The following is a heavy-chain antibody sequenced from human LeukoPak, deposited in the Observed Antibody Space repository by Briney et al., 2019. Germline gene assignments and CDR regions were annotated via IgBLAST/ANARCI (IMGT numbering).Heavy chain of an antibody. CDR1: GLTFSGSA. J-gene: IGHJ4*02. V-gene: IGHV3-73*01. CDR2: IRSKANSYAT. CDR3: NKRNYGDLGAGDY. D-gene: IGHD4-17*01. Sequence: PGGSLRLSCAASGLTFSGSAMHWVRQASGKGLEWVGRIRSKANSYATAYAASVKGRFIVSRDDSRNTAYLQMSSLKTEDTAVYYCNKRNYGDLGAGDYWGQGNLV.